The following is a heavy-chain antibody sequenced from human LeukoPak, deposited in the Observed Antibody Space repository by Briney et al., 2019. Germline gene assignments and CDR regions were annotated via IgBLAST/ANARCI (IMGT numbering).Heavy chain of an antibody. CDR2: IYYSGST. V-gene: IGHV4-59*01. CDR1: GGSTSSYY. CDR3: ARENGCSGGSCYSDPGYYYYGMDV. D-gene: IGHD2-15*01. Sequence: SETLSLTCTVSGGSTSSYYWRWIRQPPGKGLEWIGYIYYSGSTNYNPSLKSRVTISVDTSKNQFSLKLSSVTAADTAVYYCARENGCSGGSCYSDPGYYYYGMDVWGQGTTVTVSS. J-gene: IGHJ6*02.